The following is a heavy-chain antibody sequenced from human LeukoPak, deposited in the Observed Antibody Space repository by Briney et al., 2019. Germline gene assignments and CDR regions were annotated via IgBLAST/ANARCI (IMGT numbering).Heavy chain of an antibody. Sequence: PWGSLRLSCAASGFTFSSYEMNWVRQAPGKGLEWVSYISSSGSTIYYADSVKGRFTISRDIAKNSLYLQMNSLRAEDTAVYYCARDTYMVTWFDYWGQGTLVTVSS. D-gene: IGHD5-18*01. CDR2: ISSSGSTI. J-gene: IGHJ4*02. V-gene: IGHV3-48*03. CDR1: GFTFSSYE. CDR3: ARDTYMVTWFDY.